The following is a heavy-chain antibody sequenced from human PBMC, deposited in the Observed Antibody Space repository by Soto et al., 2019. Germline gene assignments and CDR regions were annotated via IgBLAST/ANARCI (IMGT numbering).Heavy chain of an antibody. CDR1: GYTFTSYG. CDR3: ARDRPTSSIRARDYYYAMDV. CDR2: IIAYNGNT. Sequence: ASVKVSCKASGYTFTSYGISWVRQAPGQGLEWMGWIIAYNGNTNYAQKLQGRVTMTTDTSTSTAYMELRSLRSDDTAVYYCARDRPTSSIRARDYYYAMDVWGQ. V-gene: IGHV1-18*01. J-gene: IGHJ6*02. D-gene: IGHD6-6*01.